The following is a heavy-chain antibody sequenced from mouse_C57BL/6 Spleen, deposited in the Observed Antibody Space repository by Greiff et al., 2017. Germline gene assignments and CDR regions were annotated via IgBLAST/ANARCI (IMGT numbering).Heavy chain of an antibody. CDR3: TSPCGLGY. CDR2: IDPENGDT. Sequence: EVQVVESGAELVRPGASVKLSCTASGFNIKDDYMHWVKQRPEQGLEWIGWIDPENGDTEYASKFQGKATITADTSSNTAYLQLSSLTSEDTAVYYCTSPCGLGYWGQGTTLTVSS. CDR1: GFNIKDDY. V-gene: IGHV14-4*01. J-gene: IGHJ2*01.